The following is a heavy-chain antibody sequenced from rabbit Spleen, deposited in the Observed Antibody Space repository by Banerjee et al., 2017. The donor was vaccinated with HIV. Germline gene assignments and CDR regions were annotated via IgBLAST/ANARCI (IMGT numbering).Heavy chain of an antibody. CDR2: IYTAYRST. D-gene: IGHD6-1*01. V-gene: IGHV1S47*01. CDR3: ARFRSAGWGYATDFRLDL. J-gene: IGHJ3*01. Sequence: QQLLVESGGGLVTHGASLTLTCTSSGIDFSNAGIGWVRQAPGKGVEWIAFIYTAYRSTRYASCVNGRFAISLDNAQNTAFLQMTSLTAADTATYSCARFRSAGWGYATDFRLDLWGPGTLVTVS. CDR1: GIDFSNAG.